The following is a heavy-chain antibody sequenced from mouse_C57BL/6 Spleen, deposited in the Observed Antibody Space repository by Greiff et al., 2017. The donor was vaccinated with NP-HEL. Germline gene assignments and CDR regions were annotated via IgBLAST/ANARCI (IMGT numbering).Heavy chain of an antibody. CDR2: ISSGGSYT. Sequence: EVHLVESGGDLVKPGGSLKLSCAASGFTFSSYGMSWVRQTPDKRLEWVATISSGGSYTYYPDSVKGRFTITRDTAKNNLYLQMSSLKSEDTAMYYCARQLRLEAWFAYGGQGTLVTVSA. V-gene: IGHV5-6*01. CDR1: GFTFSSYG. CDR3: ARQLRLEAWFAY. J-gene: IGHJ3*01. D-gene: IGHD3-2*02.